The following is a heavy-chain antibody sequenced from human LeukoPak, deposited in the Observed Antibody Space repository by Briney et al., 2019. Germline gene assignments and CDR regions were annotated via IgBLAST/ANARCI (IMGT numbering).Heavy chain of an antibody. J-gene: IGHJ4*02. V-gene: IGHV3-30-3*01. D-gene: IGHD6-19*01. CDR1: GFTFSSYA. Sequence: GGSLRLSCAASGFTFSSYAMPWVRQAPGKGLEWVAVISYDGSNKYYADSVKGRFTISRDNSKNTLYLQMNSLRAEDTAVYYCARDYSSGWPRFDYWGQGTLVTVSS. CDR2: ISYDGSNK. CDR3: ARDYSSGWPRFDY.